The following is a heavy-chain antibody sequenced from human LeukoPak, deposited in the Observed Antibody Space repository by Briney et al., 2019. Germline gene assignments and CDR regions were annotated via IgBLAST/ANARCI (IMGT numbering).Heavy chain of an antibody. V-gene: IGHV3-21*01. J-gene: IGHJ4*02. CDR2: ISDSTIFK. Sequence: GGSLRLSCAASGFTFSRYNMHWVRQAPGKGLEWVSSISDSTIFKYYGDSVKGRFTISRDNPKNSLYLQMNSLRAEDTAVYYCARDYYDSTGYYSLDSWGQGTLVTVSS. D-gene: IGHD3-22*01. CDR1: GFTFSRYN. CDR3: ARDYYDSTGYYSLDS.